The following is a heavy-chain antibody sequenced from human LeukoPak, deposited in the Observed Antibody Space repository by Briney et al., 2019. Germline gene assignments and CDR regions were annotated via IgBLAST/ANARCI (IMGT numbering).Heavy chain of an antibody. D-gene: IGHD6-13*01. Sequence: PSETLSLPCAVYGGSFSCYYWSWIRHPPGKGLEWIGEINHSGSINYNPSLKSRVTISVDTSKNQFSLRLSSVTAADTAVYYCARSPSASSSWRCYVDLWGGGNLVTVSS. CDR2: INHSGSI. V-gene: IGHV4-34*01. CDR1: GGSFSCYY. CDR3: ARSPSASSSWRCYVDL. J-gene: IGHJ2*01.